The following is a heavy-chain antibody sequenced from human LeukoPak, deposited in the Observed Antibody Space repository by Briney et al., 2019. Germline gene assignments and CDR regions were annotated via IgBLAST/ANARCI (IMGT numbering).Heavy chain of an antibody. Sequence: GGSLRLSCAASGFTFSSYWMSWVRQAPGKGLEWVANIKQDGSEKYYVDSVKGRFTISRDNAKNSLYLQMNSLRAEDTAVYYCAKFKGHYGDSEYYFDYWGQGTLVTVSS. CDR3: AKFKGHYGDSEYYFDY. V-gene: IGHV3-7*01. D-gene: IGHD3-10*01. CDR1: GFTFSSYW. CDR2: IKQDGSEK. J-gene: IGHJ4*02.